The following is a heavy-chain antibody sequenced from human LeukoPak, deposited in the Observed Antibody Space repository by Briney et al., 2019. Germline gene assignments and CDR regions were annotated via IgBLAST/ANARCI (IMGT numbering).Heavy chain of an antibody. CDR3: AKDIGTGWPRRFDY. Sequence: GGSLRLSCAASGFSFSSYAMSWVRQAPGKGLEWASGISTSGASTYYADSVKGRFTISSDNSKNTLYLQMDSLRAEDTAVYYCAKDIGTGWPRRFDYWGQGTLVTVSS. CDR1: GFSFSSYA. D-gene: IGHD6-19*01. J-gene: IGHJ4*02. V-gene: IGHV3-23*01. CDR2: ISTSGAST.